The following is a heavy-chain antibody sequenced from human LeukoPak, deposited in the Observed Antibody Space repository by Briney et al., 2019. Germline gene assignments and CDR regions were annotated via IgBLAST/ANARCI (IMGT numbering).Heavy chain of an antibody. CDR2: ISTSGSTI. D-gene: IGHD3-22*01. J-gene: IGHJ4*02. Sequence: GGSLRLSCAASRFIVSDYYMSWIRQAPGKGLEWVSYISTSGSTIYYADSVKGRFTVSRDNTKNSLYLQMNSLRAEDTAVYYCARDTYDSNGYLIYWGQGTLVTVSS. V-gene: IGHV3-11*04. CDR3: ARDTYDSNGYLIY. CDR1: RFIVSDYY.